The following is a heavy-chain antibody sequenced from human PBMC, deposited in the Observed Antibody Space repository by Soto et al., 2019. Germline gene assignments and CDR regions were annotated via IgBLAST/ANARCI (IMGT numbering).Heavy chain of an antibody. Sequence: QVQLQESGPGLVKPSGTLSLTCIVSGGSMSSSNWWNWVRQSPGKGLEWIGETHPSGRTNYSPSLKSRVYISIDKSKNQFSLQLTPVTAADTAVYYCARSEATVLDSWGQGTLVTVSS. CDR2: THPSGRT. CDR3: ARSEATVLDS. V-gene: IGHV4-4*02. D-gene: IGHD4-17*01. J-gene: IGHJ4*02. CDR1: GGSMSSSNW.